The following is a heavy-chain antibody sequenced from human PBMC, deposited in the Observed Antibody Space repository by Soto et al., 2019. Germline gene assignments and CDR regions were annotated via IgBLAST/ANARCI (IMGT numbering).Heavy chain of an antibody. V-gene: IGHV4-59*01. CDR1: GGSISSYY. CDR2: IYYSGST. D-gene: IGHD2-2*01. CDR3: ARVRGNPLLGWFDP. J-gene: IGHJ5*02. Sequence: PSETLSLTCTVSGGSISSYYWSWIRQPPGKGLEWIGYIYYSGSTNYNPSLKSRVTISVDTSKNQFSLKLSSVTAADTAVYYCARVRGNPLLGWFDPWGQGTLVTVSS.